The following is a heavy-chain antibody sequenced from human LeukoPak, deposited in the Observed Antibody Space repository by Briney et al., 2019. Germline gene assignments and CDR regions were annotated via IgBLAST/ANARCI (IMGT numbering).Heavy chain of an antibody. V-gene: IGHV1-46*01. J-gene: IGHJ4*02. D-gene: IGHD6-13*01. CDR1: GYTFTSYY. Sequence: ASVKVSCKASGYTFTSYYMHWVRQAPGQGLEWMGIMNPSGGSTSYAQKFQGRVTMTRDTSTSPVYMELSSLRSEDTAVYYCARSRRAAAGYFDYWGQGTLVTVSS. CDR3: ARSRRAAAGYFDY. CDR2: MNPSGGST.